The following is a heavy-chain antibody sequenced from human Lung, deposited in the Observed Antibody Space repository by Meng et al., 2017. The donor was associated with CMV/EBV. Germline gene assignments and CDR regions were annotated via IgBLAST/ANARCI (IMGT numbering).Heavy chain of an antibody. CDR3: ARDLGYSSSWYFQYYFDC. CDR1: GDTLNELS. J-gene: IGHJ4*02. V-gene: IGHV1-24*01. CDR2: FDPEHSEA. D-gene: IGHD6-13*01. Sequence: ASVKVSXKLSGDTLNELSIHWVRQAPGKGLEWMGGFDPEHSEAIYAQNFQGRVTMTEDTSTETAYMELTSLRSDDTALYYCARDLGYSSSWYFQYYFDCWGQGXLVTVSS.